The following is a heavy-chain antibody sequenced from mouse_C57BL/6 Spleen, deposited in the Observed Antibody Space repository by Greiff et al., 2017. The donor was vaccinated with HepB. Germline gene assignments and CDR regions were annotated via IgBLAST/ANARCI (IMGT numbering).Heavy chain of an antibody. J-gene: IGHJ3*01. CDR1: GYTFTSYW. V-gene: IGHV1-61*01. CDR3: AYGPWFAY. Sequence: QVQLQQPGAELVMPGASVKLSCKASGYTFTSYWMDWVKQRPGQGLEWIGNIYPSDSETHYNQKFKDKATLTVDKSSSIAYMQLSSLTSEDSAVYYCAYGPWFAYWGQGTLVTVSA. D-gene: IGHD1-1*02. CDR2: IYPSDSET.